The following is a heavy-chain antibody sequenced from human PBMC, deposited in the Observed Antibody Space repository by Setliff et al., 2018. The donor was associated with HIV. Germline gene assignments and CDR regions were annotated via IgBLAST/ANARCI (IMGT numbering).Heavy chain of an antibody. D-gene: IGHD3-16*01. J-gene: IGHJ5*02. Sequence: PSETLSLTCTVYGGFIKNSNYYWGWIRQPPGKGLEWIGNIHYSGSTYYNPSLKSRFTISVDTSKNQFSLKLTSVTAADTAVYYCARDIWAYGLRGSWGQGTLVTVSS. V-gene: IGHV4-39*07. CDR3: ARDIWAYGLRGS. CDR2: IHYSGST. CDR1: GGFIKNSNYY.